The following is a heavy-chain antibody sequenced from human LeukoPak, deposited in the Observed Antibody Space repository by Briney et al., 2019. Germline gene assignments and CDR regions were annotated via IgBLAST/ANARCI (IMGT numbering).Heavy chain of an antibody. CDR3: AKDLVAYCGGDCYSTFGFQH. J-gene: IGHJ1*01. V-gene: IGHV3-11*04. CDR2: ISSISSNI. Sequence: GGSLRLSCAASGFTFSDYYMSWFRQAPGKGLEWVSYISSISSNIKYSDSVKGRFTISRDNAKNSLFLQMNSLRAEDTAVYYCAKDLVAYCGGDCYSTFGFQHWGQGTLVTVSS. CDR1: GFTFSDYY. D-gene: IGHD2-21*02.